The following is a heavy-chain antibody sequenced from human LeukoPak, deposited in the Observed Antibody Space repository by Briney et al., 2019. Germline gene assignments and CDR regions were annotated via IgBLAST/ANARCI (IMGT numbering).Heavy chain of an antibody. CDR3: ARGDGYNWEYYFDY. CDR1: GVIFSTTW. D-gene: IGHD5-24*01. V-gene: IGHV3-74*01. Sequence: GGSLRLSCAASGVIFSTTWMHWVRQAPGKGLMWVSHVSSDGSRTYADSVKGRFTVSRDNNKDMVYLQMSSLRAEDTAVYHCARGDGYNWEYYFDYWGQGTLVTVSS. J-gene: IGHJ4*02. CDR2: VSSDGSRT.